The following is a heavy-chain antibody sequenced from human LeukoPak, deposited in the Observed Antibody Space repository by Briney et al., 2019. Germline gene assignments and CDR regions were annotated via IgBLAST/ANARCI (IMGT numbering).Heavy chain of an antibody. CDR3: ARVQLGYFDWLLLDY. CDR2: IYYSGST. Sequence: SQTLSLTCTVSGGSISSGDYYWSWIRQPPGKGLEWIGYIYYSGSTYYSPSLKSRVTISVDTSKNQSSLKLSSVTAADTAVYYCARVQLGYFDWLLLDYWGQGTLVTVSS. V-gene: IGHV4-30-4*01. J-gene: IGHJ4*02. D-gene: IGHD3-9*01. CDR1: GGSISSGDYY.